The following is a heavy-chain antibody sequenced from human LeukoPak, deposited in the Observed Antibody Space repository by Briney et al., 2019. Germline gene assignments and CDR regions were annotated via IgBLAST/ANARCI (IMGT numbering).Heavy chain of an antibody. Sequence: GGSLRLSCAASGFTFSSYAMHWVRQAPGKGLEWVAVISSDGNNKYYADSVKGRFTISRDNSKNTLYLQMNSLRAEDTAVYYCAKIRGYRQGWFDPWGQGTLVTVSS. J-gene: IGHJ5*02. CDR3: AKIRGYRQGWFDP. CDR2: ISSDGNNK. D-gene: IGHD5-18*01. V-gene: IGHV3-30-3*01. CDR1: GFTFSSYA.